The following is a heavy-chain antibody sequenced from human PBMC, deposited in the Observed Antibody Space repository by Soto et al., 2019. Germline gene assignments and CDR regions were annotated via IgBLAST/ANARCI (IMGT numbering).Heavy chain of an antibody. CDR1: GGTFSSYT. V-gene: IGHV1-69*08. CDR2: IIPILGIA. D-gene: IGHD2-8*01. CDR3: AREVPVLMVYAMEYYFDY. J-gene: IGHJ4*02. Sequence: QVQLVQSGAEVKKPGSSVKGSCMASGGTFSSYTISWVRQAPGQGLEWMGRIIPILGIANYAEKFQGIVTITEEKFTRTAYMELSSLRSEDTAVYYCAREVPVLMVYAMEYYFDYWGQGTLVTVSS.